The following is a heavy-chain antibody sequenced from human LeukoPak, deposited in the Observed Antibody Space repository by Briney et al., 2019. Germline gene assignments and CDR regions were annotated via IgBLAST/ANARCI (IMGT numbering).Heavy chain of an antibody. D-gene: IGHD6-19*01. CDR2: IYYSGST. V-gene: IGHV4-39*01. Sequence: SETLSLTCSVSGGSIRSSSYSCGWIRQPPGKGLEWIGSIYYSGSTYHNPSLKSRVTISVDTSTNQFSLKLSSVTAADAAVYYCARGYSTDWAFDYWGQGTLVTVSS. CDR1: GGSIRSSSYS. J-gene: IGHJ4*02. CDR3: ARGYSTDWAFDY.